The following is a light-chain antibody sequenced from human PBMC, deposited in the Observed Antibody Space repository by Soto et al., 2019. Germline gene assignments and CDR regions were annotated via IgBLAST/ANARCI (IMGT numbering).Light chain of an antibody. CDR2: TTS. CDR3: QQANSFPLT. Sequence: DIQMTQSPSSVSASVGDRVTITCRASQGINNWLAWYQQKPGKAPKLLIYTTSNLQSGVPSRFSGRGSGTDFTLTISSLQPEDFATYYCQQANSFPLTFGGGTKVEIK. CDR1: QGINNW. J-gene: IGKJ4*01. V-gene: IGKV1D-12*01.